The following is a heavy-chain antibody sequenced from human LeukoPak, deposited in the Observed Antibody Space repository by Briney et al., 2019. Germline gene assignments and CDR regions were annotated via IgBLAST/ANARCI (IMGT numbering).Heavy chain of an antibody. J-gene: IGHJ4*02. CDR2: ITGNSGAL. Sequence: GRSLRLSCTASGFTFDDFAMHWVRQVPGKGLEWVSGITGNSGALHYADSVKGRFTISRDNARKSLYLQISSLIPEDTALYYCGKDIVVTMLRGVIRSWGQGTLVTVSS. V-gene: IGHV3-9*01. D-gene: IGHD3-10*01. CDR3: GKDIVVTMLRGVIRS. CDR1: GFTFDDFA.